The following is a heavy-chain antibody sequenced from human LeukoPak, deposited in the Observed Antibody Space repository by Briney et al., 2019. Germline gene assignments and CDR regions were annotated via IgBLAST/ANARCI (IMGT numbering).Heavy chain of an antibody. CDR1: GFTFSSYA. CDR2: IFYSGST. J-gene: IGHJ2*01. Sequence: LRLSCAASGFTFSSYAMSWVRQPPGKGLEWIGYIFYSGSTYYNPSLKSRVTISVDTSKNQFSLKLSSVTAADTAVYYCARGVFPLGYFDLWGRGTLVTVSS. D-gene: IGHD2-8*01. CDR3: ARGVFPLGYFDL. V-gene: IGHV4-30-4*08.